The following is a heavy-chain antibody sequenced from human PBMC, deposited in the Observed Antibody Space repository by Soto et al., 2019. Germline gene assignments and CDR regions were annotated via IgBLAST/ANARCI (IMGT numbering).Heavy chain of an antibody. CDR3: ATFSSSSCY. J-gene: IGHJ4*02. V-gene: IGHV3-23*01. Sequence: GGSLRLSCAASAFTFGAYAMTWVRQAPGKGLKWVSSISGGGGSTSYADSVKGRFTISRDNSKNTLYLQMNSLRAADTAVYYCATFSSSSCYWDQGTLVTVSS. D-gene: IGHD6-6*01. CDR2: ISGGGGST. CDR1: AFTFGAYA.